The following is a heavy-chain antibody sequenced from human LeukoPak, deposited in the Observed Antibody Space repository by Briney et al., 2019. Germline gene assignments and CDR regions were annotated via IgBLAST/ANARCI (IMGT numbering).Heavy chain of an antibody. Sequence: TGGSLSLSSAASGFTFSPISMMWVAQAPGKGREWVAYISSSSRFIYYADSVKGRFIISRDNANNSLHLQMNSLRVEDTAVYFCARDPGVPAAPLDYWGQGTLVAVSS. J-gene: IGHJ4*02. CDR3: ARDPGVPAAPLDY. V-gene: IGHV3-21*05. CDR2: ISSSSRFI. CDR1: GFTFSPIS. D-gene: IGHD2-2*01.